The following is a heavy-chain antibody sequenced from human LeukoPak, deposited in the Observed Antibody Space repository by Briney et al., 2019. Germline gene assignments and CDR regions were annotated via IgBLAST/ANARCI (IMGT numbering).Heavy chain of an antibody. CDR3: ARRRDLYSGSYYPFDY. J-gene: IGHJ4*02. V-gene: IGHV5-51*01. CDR1: GYDFTSNW. Sequence: GESLKISCKGSGYDFTSNWIGWVRQMPGKGLEWMGIIYPGDSDTRYSPSFQGQVIISADKSISTAYLQWSSLKASDTAMYYCARRRDLYSGSYYPFDYWGQGTLVTVSS. CDR2: IYPGDSDT. D-gene: IGHD1-26*01.